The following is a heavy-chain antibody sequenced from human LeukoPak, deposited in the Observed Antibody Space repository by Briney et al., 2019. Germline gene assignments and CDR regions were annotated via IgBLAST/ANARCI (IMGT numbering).Heavy chain of an antibody. CDR1: GYTFTGYW. D-gene: IGHD4-11*01. CDR3: ARYPGYLQSDY. Sequence: ASVKVSCKASGYTFTGYWIHWVRQGPGQGLEWMGCMHPNSGVTGYAQRFQGRVTMTRDTSISTAYMDLSSLRSDDTAVYYCARYPGYLQSDYWGQGTLVTVPS. J-gene: IGHJ4*02. CDR2: MHPNSGVT. V-gene: IGHV1-2*02.